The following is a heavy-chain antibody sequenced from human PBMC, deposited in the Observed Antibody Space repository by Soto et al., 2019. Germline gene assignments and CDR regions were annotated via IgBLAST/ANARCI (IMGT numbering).Heavy chain of an antibody. CDR2: IYSGGST. D-gene: IGHD4-17*01. CDR1: GFTVSSNY. CDR3: ARDPTAVTDSGGY. J-gene: IGHJ4*02. V-gene: IGHV3-53*01. Sequence: GGSLRLSCAASGFTVSSNYMSWVRQAPGKGLEWVSVIYSGGSTYYADSVKGRFTISRDNSKNTVYLQMNSLRAEDTAVYYCARDPTAVTDSGGYWGQGTLVTVSS.